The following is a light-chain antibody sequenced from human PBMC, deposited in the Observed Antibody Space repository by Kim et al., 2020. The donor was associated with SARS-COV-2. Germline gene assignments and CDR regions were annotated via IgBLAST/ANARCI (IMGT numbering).Light chain of an antibody. V-gene: IGLV3-21*04. J-gene: IGLJ3*02. Sequence: APRKTGRITCGGDKIGIKSVHWYQQRPGQAPVMVISYDTDRTSGIPERFSGSNSGNTATLTITRVEAGDEADYFCQVWDSSRDHPVFGGGTQLTVL. CDR3: QVWDSSRDHPV. CDR1: KIGIKS. CDR2: YDT.